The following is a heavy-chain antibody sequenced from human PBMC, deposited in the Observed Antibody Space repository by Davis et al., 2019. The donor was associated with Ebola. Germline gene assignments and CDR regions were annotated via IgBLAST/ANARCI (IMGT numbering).Heavy chain of an antibody. CDR1: GGSISSSY. D-gene: IGHD1-1*01. CDR3: ARVELEYFHL. J-gene: IGHJ2*01. V-gene: IGHV4-59*01. Sequence: PSETLSLTCTVSGGSISSSYWSWIRQPPGKGLEWIGYFYSSGSTRYNPSLKSRVTISVDTSKNHLSLKLNSVTAADTAVYYCARVELEYFHLWGRGTLVTVSS. CDR2: FYSSGST.